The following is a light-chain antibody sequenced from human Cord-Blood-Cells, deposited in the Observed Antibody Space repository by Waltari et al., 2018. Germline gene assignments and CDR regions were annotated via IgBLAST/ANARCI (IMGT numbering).Light chain of an antibody. J-gene: IGKJ2*03. Sequence: EIVLTQTPAPLYLSPGEKATLTCRASQSVSSYLAWYQQKPGQAPRLLIYDASNRATGIPARFSGSGSGTDFTLTISSLEPEDFAVYYCQQRSNWPRSFGQGTKLEIK. CDR2: DAS. V-gene: IGKV3-11*01. CDR3: QQRSNWPRS. CDR1: QSVSSY.